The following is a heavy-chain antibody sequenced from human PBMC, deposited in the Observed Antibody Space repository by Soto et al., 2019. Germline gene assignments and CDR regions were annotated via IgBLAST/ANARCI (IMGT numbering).Heavy chain of an antibody. J-gene: IGHJ4*02. CDR2: ISGSGGST. CDR3: AKGSLYVAATCYFDY. Sequence: PGGSLRLSCAASGFTFSSYAMSWVRQAPGKGLEWVSAISGSGGSTYYADSVKGRFTISRDNPKNTLYLQMNSLRAEDTAVYYCAKGSLYVAATCYFDYWGQGTLVTVSS. CDR1: GFTFSSYA. V-gene: IGHV3-23*01. D-gene: IGHD6-19*01.